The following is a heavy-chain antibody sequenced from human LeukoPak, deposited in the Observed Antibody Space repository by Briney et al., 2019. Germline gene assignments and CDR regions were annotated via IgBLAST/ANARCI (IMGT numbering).Heavy chain of an antibody. V-gene: IGHV4-34*01. CDR1: GGSFSGYY. J-gene: IGHJ4*02. CDR2: INHSGST. D-gene: IGHD3-10*01. CDR3: ARDSMVRGEYYFDY. Sequence: SETLSLTCAVYGGSFSGYYWSWIRQPPGKGLEWIGEINHSGSTNYNPSLKSRVTISVDTSKNQFSLKLSAVTAADTAVYYCARDSMVRGEYYFDYWGQGTLVTVSS.